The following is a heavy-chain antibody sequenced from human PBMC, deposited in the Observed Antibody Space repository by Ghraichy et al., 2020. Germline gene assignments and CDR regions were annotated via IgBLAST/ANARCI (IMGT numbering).Heavy chain of an antibody. CDR3: ARDSTYDYSSGFYSTVYDAFDI. CDR2: ISPFNDNT. CDR1: DYTFTNNG. J-gene: IGHJ3*02. D-gene: IGHD6-19*01. V-gene: IGHV1-18*01. Sequence: ASLKVSCKAADYTFTNNGISWVRQAPGQGLEWMGWISPFNDNTHYAQKFQGRLTLTTDTSTSTAYMELRSLRSDDTALYYCARDSTYDYSSGFYSTVYDAFDIWGQGTVVTVSS.